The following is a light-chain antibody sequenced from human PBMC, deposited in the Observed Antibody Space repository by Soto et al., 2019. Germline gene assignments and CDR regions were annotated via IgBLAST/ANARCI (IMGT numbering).Light chain of an antibody. CDR1: SSDVGGYNP. V-gene: IGLV2-11*01. Sequence: QSVLTRPHSVSGSPGQSVTFSCIGTSSDVGGYNPVSWYQEHPGKAPKLVIYDVIKRPSGVPDRFSGSKSGNTASLTISGLLAEDEADYYCCSYVGSYSYVFGTGTKVTVL. CDR3: CSYVGSYSYV. CDR2: DVI. J-gene: IGLJ1*01.